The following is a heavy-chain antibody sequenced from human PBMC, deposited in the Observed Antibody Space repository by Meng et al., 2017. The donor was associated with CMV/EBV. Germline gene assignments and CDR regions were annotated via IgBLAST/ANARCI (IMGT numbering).Heavy chain of an antibody. CDR1: GYTFTSSG. J-gene: IGHJ5*02. CDR2: ISAYNGNT. CDR3: ARNYYGSGSWFDP. D-gene: IGHD3-10*01. Sequence: QVHLVESGAEVKMPAASVKGSCTASGYTFTSSGISWVRQAPGQGLEWMVWISAYNGNTNYAQKLQGRVTMTTDTSTSTAYMELRSLRSDDTAVYYCARNYYGSGSWFDPWGQGTLVTVSS. V-gene: IGHV1-18*01.